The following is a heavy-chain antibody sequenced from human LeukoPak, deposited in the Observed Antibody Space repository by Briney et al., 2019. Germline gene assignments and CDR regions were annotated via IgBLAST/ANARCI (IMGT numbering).Heavy chain of an antibody. V-gene: IGHV1-58*01. Sequence: ASVKVSCKASGFTSTNFAVQWVRQARGQRLEWIGWIIVGSGATKCAQDFQERVTITRDLSTSTLYMELRSLTFEDTAVYYCAADLSNPRMGASYLDSWGQGTLDTVSS. D-gene: IGHD3-16*01. CDR2: IIVGSGAT. CDR1: GFTSTNFA. CDR3: AADLSNPRMGASYLDS. J-gene: IGHJ4*02.